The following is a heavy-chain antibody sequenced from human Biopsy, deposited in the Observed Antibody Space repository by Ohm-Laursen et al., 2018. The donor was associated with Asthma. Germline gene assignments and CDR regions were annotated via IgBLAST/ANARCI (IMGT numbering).Heavy chain of an antibody. CDR2: INSVFGTP. CDR1: GGTFNTYV. J-gene: IGHJ4*02. D-gene: IGHD2-2*01. Sequence: ASVNVSCKSLGGTFNTYVIGWARQAPGQGLEWMGGINSVFGTPTYPQKFQGRVTITADDSTSTVYMELSSLRSEDTAVYYCARKAGSCISRTCYSLDFWGQGTLVTVSS. CDR3: ARKAGSCISRTCYSLDF. V-gene: IGHV1-69*13.